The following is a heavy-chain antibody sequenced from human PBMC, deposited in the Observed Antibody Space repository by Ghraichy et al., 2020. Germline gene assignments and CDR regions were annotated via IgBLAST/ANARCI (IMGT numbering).Heavy chain of an antibody. CDR2: IHYSGST. D-gene: IGHD2-15*01. CDR3: ASHCSGGNCRHNWFDP. V-gene: IGHV4-34*01. Sequence: TLSLTCAAYGGSFSGYYWSWIRQPPGKGLEWIGQIHYSGSTKYNPSLKSRVTISVDTSKNQFSLKLTSVTAADTAAYYCASHCSGGNCRHNWFDPWGQGTLVTRSS. J-gene: IGHJ5*02. CDR1: GGSFSGYY.